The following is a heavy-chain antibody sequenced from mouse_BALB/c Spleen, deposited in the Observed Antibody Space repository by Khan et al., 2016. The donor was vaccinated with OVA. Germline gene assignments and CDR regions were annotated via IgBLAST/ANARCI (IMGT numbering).Heavy chain of an antibody. V-gene: IGHV3-2*02. CDR2: ISYSGST. Sequence: VQLKESGPGLVKPSQSLSLTCTVTGYSITSDYAWHWIRQFPGNTLEWMGYISYSGSTNYNPSLKSRISITRDTSKNQFILQLNSVTTEDTATYYCARDGSRYNYAMDYWGQGTSVTVSS. CDR3: ARDGSRYNYAMDY. J-gene: IGHJ4*01. CDR1: GYSITSDYA. D-gene: IGHD2-3*01.